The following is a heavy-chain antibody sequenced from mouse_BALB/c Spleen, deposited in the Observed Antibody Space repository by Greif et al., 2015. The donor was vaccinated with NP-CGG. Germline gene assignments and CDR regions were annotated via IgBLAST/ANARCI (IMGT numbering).Heavy chain of an antibody. CDR3: ARKGTSRGFAY. D-gene: IGHD5-1*01. J-gene: IGHJ3*01. Sequence: QVQLKQSGPGLVQPSQSLSITCTVSGFSLTSYGVHWVRQSPGKGLEWLGVIWSGGSTGYNAAFISRLSISKDNSKSXVFFKMNSLQANDTAIYYCARKGTSRGFAYWGQGTLVTVSA. CDR2: IWSGGST. CDR1: GFSLTSYG. V-gene: IGHV2-2*02.